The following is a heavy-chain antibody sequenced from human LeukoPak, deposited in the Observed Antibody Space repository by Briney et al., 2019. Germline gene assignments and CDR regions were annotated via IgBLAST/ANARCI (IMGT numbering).Heavy chain of an antibody. V-gene: IGHV3-23*01. J-gene: IGHJ4*02. CDR2: ISGSGGHT. CDR3: ARGHFYDSSLGY. D-gene: IGHD3-22*01. Sequence: GGSLRLSCAASGFTFSSFGMSWVRQAPGKGLEWVSGISGSGGHTYYADSVKGRFTISRDNSKNTLYLQMNSLRAEDTAVYYCARGHFYDSSLGYWGQGTLVTVSS. CDR1: GFTFSSFG.